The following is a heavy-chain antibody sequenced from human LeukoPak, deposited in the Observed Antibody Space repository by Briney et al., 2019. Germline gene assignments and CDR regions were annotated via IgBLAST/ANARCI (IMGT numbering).Heavy chain of an antibody. CDR1: GFTVSSNY. CDR3: ARDNGDFWSGYYGFDY. CDR2: IYSGGST. Sequence: GGSLRLSCAASGFTVSSNYMSWVRQAPGKGPEWVSVIYSGGSTYYADSVKGRFTISRDNSKNTLYLQMNSLRAEDTAVYYCARDNGDFWSGYYGFDYWGQGTLVTVSS. D-gene: IGHD3-3*01. J-gene: IGHJ4*02. V-gene: IGHV3-66*01.